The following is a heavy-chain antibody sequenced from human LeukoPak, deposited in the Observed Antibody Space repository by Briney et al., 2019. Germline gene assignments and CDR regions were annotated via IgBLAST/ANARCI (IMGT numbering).Heavy chain of an antibody. CDR1: GYSFTSYW. CDR3: ARGGYYGSVSYYSFDY. Sequence: GESLKISCKGSGYSFTSYWIGWVRQMPGKGLEWMGIIYPGDSDTRYSPSFQGQVTISADKSINTAYLQRSSLKASDTAMYYCARGGYYGSVSYYSFDYWGQGTLVTVSS. V-gene: IGHV5-51*01. D-gene: IGHD3-10*01. J-gene: IGHJ4*02. CDR2: IYPGDSDT.